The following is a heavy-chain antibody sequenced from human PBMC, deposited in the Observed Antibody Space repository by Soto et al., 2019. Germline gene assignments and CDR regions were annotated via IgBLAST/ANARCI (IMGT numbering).Heavy chain of an antibody. V-gene: IGHV3-21*06. D-gene: IGHD4-17*01. CDR1: GFNFRNFN. CDR3: ARDLRGHYGP. Sequence: PLWSLRLSCEGSGFNFRNFNVIWFRQAPGKGLEWVSSVSGSSSYIYYADSVKGRFTGSRDNANNLVFLQMNGLRPEDTAMYYCARDLRGHYGPWGQGTMVTVSS. J-gene: IGHJ3*01. CDR2: VSGSSSYI.